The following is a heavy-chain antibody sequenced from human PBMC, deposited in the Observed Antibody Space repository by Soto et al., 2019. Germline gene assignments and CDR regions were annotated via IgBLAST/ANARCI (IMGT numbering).Heavy chain of an antibody. CDR2: ISAYNGNT. CDR1: GYTFTSYG. V-gene: IGHV1-18*04. CDR3: ARSHHYYDSSGYLDY. D-gene: IGHD3-22*01. J-gene: IGHJ4*02. Sequence: ASVKVSCKASGYTFTSYGISWVRQAPGQGLEWMGWISAYNGNTNYAQKLQGRVTMTTDTSTSTAYMELRSLRSDDTAVYYCARSHHYYDSSGYLDYWGQGTLVTVS.